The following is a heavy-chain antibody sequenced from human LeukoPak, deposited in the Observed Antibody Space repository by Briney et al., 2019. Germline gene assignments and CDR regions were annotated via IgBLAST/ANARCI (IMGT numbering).Heavy chain of an antibody. CDR2: IHYSGST. D-gene: IGHD1-7*01. CDR3: ASSLSGGTTFWFDP. J-gene: IGHJ5*02. Sequence: SETLSLTCTVSGGSISGSHYFWGWIRQPPGKGLEWIGSIHYSGSTYYNPSLKSRLTISVDTSKNHFSLQLSSVTAADTAVYYCASSLSGGTTFWFDPWGRGTLVTVSS. CDR1: GGSISGSHYF. V-gene: IGHV4-39*02.